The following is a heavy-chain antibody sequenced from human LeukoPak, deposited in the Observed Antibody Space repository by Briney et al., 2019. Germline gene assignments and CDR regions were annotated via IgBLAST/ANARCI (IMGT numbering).Heavy chain of an antibody. D-gene: IGHD3-9*01. V-gene: IGHV4-59*08. CDR3: ARQTYDILTGYHQIDY. J-gene: IGHJ4*02. Sequence: SETLSLTCTVSGGSISSYYWSWTRQPPGKGLEWIGYIYYSGSTNYNPSLKSRVTISVDTSKNQFSLKLSSVTAADTAVYYCARQTYDILTGYHQIDYWGQGTLVTVSS. CDR2: IYYSGST. CDR1: GGSISSYY.